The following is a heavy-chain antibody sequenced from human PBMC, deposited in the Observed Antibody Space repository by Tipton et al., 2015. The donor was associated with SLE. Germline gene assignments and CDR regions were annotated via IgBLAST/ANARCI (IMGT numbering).Heavy chain of an antibody. CDR1: GYSISSGGYY. V-gene: IGHV4-61*08. CDR3: ARAYGDNPFDY. D-gene: IGHD4-17*01. CDR2: IYYSGST. Sequence: GLVKPSETLSLTCAVSGYSISSGGYYWSWIRQPPGKGLEWIGYIYYSGSTNYNPSLKSRVTISVDTSKNQFSLKLNSVTAADTAVYYCARAYGDNPFDYWGQGTLVTVSS. J-gene: IGHJ4*02.